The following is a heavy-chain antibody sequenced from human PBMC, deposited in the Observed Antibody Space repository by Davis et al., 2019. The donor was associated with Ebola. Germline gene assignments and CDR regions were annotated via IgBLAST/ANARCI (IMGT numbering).Heavy chain of an antibody. V-gene: IGHV4-34*01. D-gene: IGHD2-2*01. CDR2: INHSGST. J-gene: IGHJ5*02. Sequence: MPSETLSLTCAVYGGSFSGYYWSWIRQPPGKGLEWIGEINHSGSTNYNPSLKSRVTISVDTSKNQFSLKLSSVTAADTAVYYCARRYCSSTSCRNWFDPWGQGTLVTVSS. CDR3: ARRYCSSTSCRNWFDP. CDR1: GGSFSGYY.